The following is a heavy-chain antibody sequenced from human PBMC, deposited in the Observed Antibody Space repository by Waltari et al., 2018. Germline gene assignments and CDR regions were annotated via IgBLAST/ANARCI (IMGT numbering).Heavy chain of an antibody. V-gene: IGHV4-59*08. Sequence: HVQLQESGPGLVTPSETLSPTCSVSGAFPIDAPWTWIRQAPGKGLEWIAYRRNTGATKCTPSLESRVTLSADTSKKQFSLRLTSVTAADTAVYFCARLPTKYFDSLGWGFFDQWGQGILVTVSS. CDR3: ARLPTKYFDSLGWGFFDQ. CDR2: RRNTGAT. CDR1: GAFPIDAP. J-gene: IGHJ4*02. D-gene: IGHD3-9*01.